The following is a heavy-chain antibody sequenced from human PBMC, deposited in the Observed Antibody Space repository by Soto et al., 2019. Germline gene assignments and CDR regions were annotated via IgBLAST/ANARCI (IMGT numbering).Heavy chain of an antibody. CDR1: GFTFSDYA. CDR3: AKGGRQWLVTSDFNY. CDR2: VSHDGRKT. D-gene: IGHD6-19*01. V-gene: IGHV3-30*18. Sequence: SLRLSCAASGFTFSDYAMHWVRQAPGKGLEWVAVVSHDGRKTHYADSVKGRFTISRDSSKNTVSLEMTSLRAEDTAVYYCAKGGRQWLVTSDFNYWGQGALVTVSS. J-gene: IGHJ4*02.